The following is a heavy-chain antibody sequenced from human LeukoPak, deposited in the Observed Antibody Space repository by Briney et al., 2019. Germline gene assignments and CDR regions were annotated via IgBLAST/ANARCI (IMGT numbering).Heavy chain of an antibody. Sequence: SVKVSCKASGGTFSSYTISWVRQAPGQGLEWMGRIIPILGIANYAQKFQGRVTITADKSTSTAYMELGGLRSEDTAVYYCARVRFMPDWSAKSGFDYWGQGTLVTVSS. D-gene: IGHD3-3*01. CDR3: ARVRFMPDWSAKSGFDY. J-gene: IGHJ4*02. CDR1: GGTFSSYT. V-gene: IGHV1-69*02. CDR2: IIPILGIA.